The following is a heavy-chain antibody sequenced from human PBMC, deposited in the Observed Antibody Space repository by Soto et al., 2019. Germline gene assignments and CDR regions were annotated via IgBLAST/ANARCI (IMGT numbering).Heavy chain of an antibody. CDR2: IYHSGST. D-gene: IGHD6-6*01. Sequence: QVQLQESGPGLVKPSGTLSLTCAVSGGSISSSNWWSWVRQPPGKGLEWIGEIYHSGSTNYNPSLKSRLTIPVEKSRNQSSLKLSSVSDAETAVYYCARDHQSIAGFYGMEVWGQGTTVTVSS. J-gene: IGHJ6*02. CDR3: ARDHQSIAGFYGMEV. CDR1: GGSISSSNW. V-gene: IGHV4-4*02.